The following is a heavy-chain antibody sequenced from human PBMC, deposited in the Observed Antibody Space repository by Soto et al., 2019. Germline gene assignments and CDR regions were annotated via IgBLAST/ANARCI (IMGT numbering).Heavy chain of an antibody. CDR2: IYYSGST. D-gene: IGHD2-8*01. CDR3: AREKPFKVYAIS. Sequence: SETLSLTCPVSGGSISSGGYYWSWIRQHPGKVLEWLGYIYYSGSTDYNPSLKSRVTIXXXXSXNXFXLXXXSLAXAATAVYYCAREKPFKVYAISWGQGTLVTVS. CDR1: GGSISSGGYY. V-gene: IGHV4-31*03. J-gene: IGHJ4*02.